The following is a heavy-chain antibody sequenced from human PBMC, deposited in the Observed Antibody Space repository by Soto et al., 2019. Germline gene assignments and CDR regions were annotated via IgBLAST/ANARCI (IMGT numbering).Heavy chain of an antibody. D-gene: IGHD6-19*01. CDR3: ARYSSGFPHGFDY. CDR1: GLTFSSYW. CDR2: INSDGSST. V-gene: IGHV3-74*01. J-gene: IGHJ4*02. Sequence: PGGSLRLSCAASGLTFSSYWMHWVRQAPGKGLVWVSRINSDGSSTSYADSVKGRFTISRDNAKNTLYLQMNSLRVEDTAVYYCARYSSGFPHGFDYWGQGTLVTVSS.